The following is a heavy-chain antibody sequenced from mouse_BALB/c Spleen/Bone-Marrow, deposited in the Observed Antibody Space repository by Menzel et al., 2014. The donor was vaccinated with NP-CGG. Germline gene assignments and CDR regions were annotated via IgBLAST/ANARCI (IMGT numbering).Heavy chain of an antibody. CDR3: ARNGNYPAWFAY. V-gene: IGHV1-9*01. CDR2: ILPGSGST. CDR1: GYTFSSYW. J-gene: IGHJ3*01. Sequence: QVQLQQSGAELMKPGASVKISCKATGYTFSSYWIEWVKQRPGHGLEWIGEILPGSGSTNYNEKFKGEATFTADTSSNTAYMQLSSLTSEDSAVYCCARNGNYPAWFAYWGQGTLVTVSA. D-gene: IGHD2-1*01.